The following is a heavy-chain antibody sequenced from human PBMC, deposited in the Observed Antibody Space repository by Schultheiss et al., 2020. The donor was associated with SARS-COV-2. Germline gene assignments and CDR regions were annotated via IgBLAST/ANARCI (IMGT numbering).Heavy chain of an antibody. Sequence: GGSLRLSCAASGFAFSSYVLHWVRQAPGKGLEWVSYISSSSSTIYYADSVKGRFTISRDNAKNSLYLQMNSLRDEDTAVYYCARDSAIFGHGAGYYYGMDVWGQGTTVTVSS. CDR3: ARDSAIFGHGAGYYYGMDV. CDR2: ISSSSSTI. CDR1: GFAFSSYV. D-gene: IGHD3-3*01. V-gene: IGHV3-48*02. J-gene: IGHJ6*02.